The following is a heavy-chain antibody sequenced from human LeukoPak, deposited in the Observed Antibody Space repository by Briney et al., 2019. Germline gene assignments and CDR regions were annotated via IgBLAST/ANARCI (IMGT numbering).Heavy chain of an antibody. CDR2: ISYDGSNK. V-gene: IGHV3-30*04. CDR3: ARDPRYSSETGFDP. J-gene: IGHJ5*02. CDR1: GFTFSSYA. Sequence: PGGSLRLSCAASGFTFSSYAMHWVRQAPGKGLEWVAVISYDGSNKYYADSVKGRFTISRDNSKNTLYLQMNSLRAEDTAVYYCARDPRYSSETGFDPWGQGTLVTVSS. D-gene: IGHD6-19*01.